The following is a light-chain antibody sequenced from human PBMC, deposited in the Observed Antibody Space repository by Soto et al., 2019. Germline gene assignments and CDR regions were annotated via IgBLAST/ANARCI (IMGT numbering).Light chain of an antibody. CDR1: SSDVGGYNY. CDR2: DVS. Sequence: QSALTQPRSVSGSPGQSVTISCTGTSSDVGGYNYVSWYQQHPGKAPNLMIYDVSQRPSGVPDRFSGSNSGTSASLAISGLRAEDEADYYCQSYDSSLSGSGVFGGGTKLTVL. J-gene: IGLJ3*02. CDR3: QSYDSSLSGSGV. V-gene: IGLV2-11*01.